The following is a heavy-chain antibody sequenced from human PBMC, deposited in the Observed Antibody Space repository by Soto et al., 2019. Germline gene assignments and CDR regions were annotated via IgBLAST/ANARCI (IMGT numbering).Heavy chain of an antibody. CDR1: GYAFTTYG. Sequence: QVHLVQSGAEVKKPGASVKVSCKGSGYAFTTYGITWVRQAPGQGLEWMGWISAHNGNXXXAQKLQGRVTVTRDTXXXXXXXXXRSLRSDDTAVYYCARGRYGDYWGQGALVTVSS. CDR2: ISAHNGNX. CDR3: ARGRYGDY. J-gene: IGHJ4*02. D-gene: IGHD1-1*01. V-gene: IGHV1-18*01.